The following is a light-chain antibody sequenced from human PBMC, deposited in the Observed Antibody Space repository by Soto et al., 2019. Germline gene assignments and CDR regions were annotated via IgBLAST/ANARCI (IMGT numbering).Light chain of an antibody. CDR1: QSVSGSD. CDR2: GVS. CDR3: HQYGISPPT. V-gene: IGKV3-20*01. J-gene: IGKJ1*01. Sequence: EVVLTQSPGTLSLSPGERATLSCRASQSVSGSDLAWYQQKPGQAPRLLISGVSNRATGTPDMFSGSGSGTDFTLTISSLEPEDFAVFYCHQYGISPPTFGPGTKVDIK.